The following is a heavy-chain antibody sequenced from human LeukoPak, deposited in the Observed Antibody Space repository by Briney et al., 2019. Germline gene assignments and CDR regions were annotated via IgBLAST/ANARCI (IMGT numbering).Heavy chain of an antibody. Sequence: GASVTVSCTASGYTFTSYGISWVRQAPGQGLEWMGWISAYNGNTNYAQKLQGRVTMTTDTSTSTAYMELRSLRSDDTAVYYCARDMYYDSSGYYFDYWGQGTLVTVSS. D-gene: IGHD3-22*01. J-gene: IGHJ4*02. CDR3: ARDMYYDSSGYYFDY. V-gene: IGHV1-18*01. CDR1: GYTFTSYG. CDR2: ISAYNGNT.